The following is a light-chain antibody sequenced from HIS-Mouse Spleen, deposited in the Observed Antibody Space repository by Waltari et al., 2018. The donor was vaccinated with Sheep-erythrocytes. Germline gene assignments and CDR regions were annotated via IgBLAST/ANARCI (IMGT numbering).Light chain of an antibody. CDR1: SSDVGAYNY. V-gene: IGLV2-11*01. CDR3: CSYAGSYNHV. J-gene: IGLJ1*01. CDR2: DVS. Sequence: QSALTQPRSVSGSPGQSVTISCTGTSSDVGAYNYAACSQQHPRKAPKLMIYDVSKRPSGAPDRFSGSKSGNTASLTISGLQAEDEADYYCCSYAGSYNHVFATGTKVTVL.